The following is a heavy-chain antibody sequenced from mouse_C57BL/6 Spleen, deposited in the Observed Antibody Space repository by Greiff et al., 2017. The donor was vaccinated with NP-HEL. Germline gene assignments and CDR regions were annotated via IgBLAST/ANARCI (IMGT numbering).Heavy chain of an antibody. CDR3: ARSRDGSSPPWFAY. CDR1: GYAFSSSW. D-gene: IGHD1-1*01. V-gene: IGHV1-82*01. J-gene: IGHJ3*01. CDR2: IYSGDGDT. Sequence: QVQLQQPGPELVKPGASVKISCKASGYAFSSSWMNWVKQRPGKGLEWIGRIYSGDGDTNYNGKFKGKATLTADKATSTAYMQLSSLTSEDSAVYFCARSRDGSSPPWFAYWGQGTLVTVSA.